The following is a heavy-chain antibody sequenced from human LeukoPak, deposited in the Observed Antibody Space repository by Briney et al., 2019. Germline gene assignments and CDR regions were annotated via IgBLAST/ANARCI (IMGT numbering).Heavy chain of an antibody. CDR1: GFTFSSYA. CDR2: ISYDGSNK. J-gene: IGHJ4*02. Sequence: PGGSLRLSCAASGFTFSSYAMHWVRQAPGKGLEWVAVISYDGSNKYYADSVKGRFTISRDNSKNTLYLQMNSLRAEDTAVYYCARDRDAYYYGSGGFDYWGQGTLVTVSS. D-gene: IGHD3-10*01. CDR3: ARDRDAYYYGSGGFDY. V-gene: IGHV3-30*04.